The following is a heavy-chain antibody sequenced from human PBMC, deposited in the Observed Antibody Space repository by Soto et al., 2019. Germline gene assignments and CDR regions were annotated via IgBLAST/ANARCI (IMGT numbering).Heavy chain of an antibody. V-gene: IGHV1-8*01. CDR2: MNPNNGNT. J-gene: IGHJ5*02. D-gene: IGHD3-10*01. CDR1: GYTFTSYD. CDR3: ARQYGSGSYYMLPINAFDP. Sequence: ASVKVSCKASGYTFTSYDMNWVRQATGQGLEWMGWMNPNNGNTAYAQNFQGRVTMTRNTSISTAYMELSSLRSGDTAVYYCARQYGSGSYYMLPINAFDPWGQGTLVTVSS.